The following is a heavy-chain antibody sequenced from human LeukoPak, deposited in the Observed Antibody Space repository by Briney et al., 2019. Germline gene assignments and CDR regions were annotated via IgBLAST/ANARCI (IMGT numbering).Heavy chain of an antibody. D-gene: IGHD5-12*01. V-gene: IGHV4-39*01. CDR3: AGTPGYSGYDSHYYYYYYMDV. CDR2: IYYSGST. CDR1: GGSISGSLFY. Sequence: PSETLSLTCTVSGGSISGSLFYWAWIRQPPGKGLEWIGSIYYSGSTYYNPSLKSRVTISVDMSKNQFSLNLRSVTAADTAVYYCAGTPGYSGYDSHYYYYYYMDVWGKGTTVTVSS. J-gene: IGHJ6*03.